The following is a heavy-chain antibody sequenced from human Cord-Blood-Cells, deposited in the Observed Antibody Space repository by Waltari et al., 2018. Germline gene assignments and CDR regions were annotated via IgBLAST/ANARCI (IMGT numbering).Heavy chain of an antibody. CDR3: ARVGDYSNAFDI. CDR1: GFTFSSYW. CDR2: ISSDGRCT. J-gene: IGHJ3*02. V-gene: IGHV3-74*01. D-gene: IGHD4-4*01. Sequence: VQLVESGGGLVQPGGSLRLSCAASGFTFSSYWMHWVRQATGKGLVWGSRISSDGRCTRYADSLKGRFTIARDNAKNTRDLQMNSLRAEDTAVYYCARVGDYSNAFDIWGQVTMVTVSS.